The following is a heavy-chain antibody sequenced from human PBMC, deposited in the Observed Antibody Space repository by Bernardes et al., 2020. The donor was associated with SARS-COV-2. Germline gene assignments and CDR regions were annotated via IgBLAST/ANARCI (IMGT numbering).Heavy chain of an antibody. CDR1: GFTFTNYD. Sequence: ASVKVSCKTSGFTFTNYDINWVRQATGQGLEWMGWMNPKSGDTGYAQRFQGRVTMNRDTSINTAYMELSRLRSDDTAVYYCAREYYDILTGSRYDAFDIWGQGTMVTVSS. J-gene: IGHJ3*02. D-gene: IGHD3-9*01. CDR3: AREYYDILTGSRYDAFDI. CDR2: MNPKSGDT. V-gene: IGHV1-8*01.